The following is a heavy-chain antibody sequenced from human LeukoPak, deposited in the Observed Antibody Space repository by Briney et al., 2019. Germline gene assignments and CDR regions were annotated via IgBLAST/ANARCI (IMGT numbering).Heavy chain of an antibody. V-gene: IGHV3-30*18. CDR1: GFTFSSYG. Sequence: GGSLRLSCAASGFTFSSYGMHWVRPALGKGLEWVAVISYDGSNKYYADSVKGRFTISRDNSKNTLYLQMNSLRAEDTAVYYCAKDLTSIAAAGSAYFDYWGQGTLVTVSS. CDR3: AKDLTSIAAAGSAYFDY. J-gene: IGHJ4*02. CDR2: ISYDGSNK. D-gene: IGHD6-13*01.